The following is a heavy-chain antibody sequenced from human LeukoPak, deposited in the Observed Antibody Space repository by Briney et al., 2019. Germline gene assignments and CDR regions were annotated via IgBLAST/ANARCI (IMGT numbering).Heavy chain of an antibody. D-gene: IGHD3-22*01. CDR1: GGSISNYQ. J-gene: IGHJ4*02. CDR2: FYYSGST. Sequence: SETLSLTCTVSGGSISNYQWSWIRQPPGKGLEWIGYFYYSGSTNYNPSLRSRVTISVDTSKNQFSLTLTSVTAADTAVYYCARYYYDSSAYYYLFDYWGQGILVTVSS. V-gene: IGHV4-59*01. CDR3: ARYYYDSSAYYYLFDY.